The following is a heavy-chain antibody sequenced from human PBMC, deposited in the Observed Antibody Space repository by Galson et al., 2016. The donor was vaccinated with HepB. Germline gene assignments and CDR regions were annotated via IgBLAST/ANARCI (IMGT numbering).Heavy chain of an antibody. Sequence: TLSLTCEVSGDSVGSGGYSWNWIRQPPEKGLEWIGYIYHSVSTLYNPSLTGRVTMSLERSKNQFSLTLTSVTAADTAMYYCARLFNSAWYFDNWGQGTLVTVSS. D-gene: IGHD6-19*01. CDR2: IYHSVST. CDR3: ARLFNSAWYFDN. J-gene: IGHJ4*02. CDR1: GDSVGSGGYS. V-gene: IGHV4-30-2*01.